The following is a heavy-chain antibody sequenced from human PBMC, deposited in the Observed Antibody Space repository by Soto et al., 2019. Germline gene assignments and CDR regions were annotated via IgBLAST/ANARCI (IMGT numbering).Heavy chain of an antibody. CDR3: ARSQTKRGVTMVTNYYYYMDV. CDR1: GGSISSYY. J-gene: IGHJ6*03. V-gene: IGHV4-59*01. CDR2: IYYSGST. Sequence: SETLSLTCTVSGGSISSYYWSWIRQPPGKGLEWIGYIYYSGSTNYNPSLKSRVTISVDTSKNQFSLKLSSVTAADTAVYYCARSQTKRGVTMVTNYYYYMDVWGKGTTVTVSS. D-gene: IGHD3-10*01.